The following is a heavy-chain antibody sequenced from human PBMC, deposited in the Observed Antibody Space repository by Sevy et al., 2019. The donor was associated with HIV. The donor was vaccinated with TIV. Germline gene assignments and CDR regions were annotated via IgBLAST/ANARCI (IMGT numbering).Heavy chain of an antibody. D-gene: IGHD3-3*01. J-gene: IGHJ4*02. CDR3: ARDFTIFGVVSGIDY. V-gene: IGHV3-21*04. Sequence: RGSLRLSCAASGFNFRTYSMNWVRQAPGKGLEGLSSISDDSRYIYYSDSVKGRFTISRANAKNLLFLQINNLRVEDTAIYYCARDFTIFGVVSGIDYWGQGNLVTVSS. CDR1: GFNFRTYS. CDR2: ISDDSRYI.